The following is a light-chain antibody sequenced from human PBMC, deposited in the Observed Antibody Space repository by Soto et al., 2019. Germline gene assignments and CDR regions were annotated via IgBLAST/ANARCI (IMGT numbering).Light chain of an antibody. V-gene: IGLV4-69*01. J-gene: IGLJ1*01. CDR1: SGHSSYA. CDR3: QTWGTGIQGI. CDR2: LNSDGSH. Sequence: QLVLTQSPSASASLGASVKLTCTLNSGHSSYAIAWHQQQPEKGPRYLMKLNSDGSHSKGDGIPDRFSGSSSGAERYLTISSLQSEDEADYYCQTWGTGIQGIFETGTKLTVL.